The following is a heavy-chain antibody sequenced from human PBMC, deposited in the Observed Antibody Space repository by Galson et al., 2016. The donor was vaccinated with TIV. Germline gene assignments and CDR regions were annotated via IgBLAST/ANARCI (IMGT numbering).Heavy chain of an antibody. J-gene: IGHJ6*02. D-gene: IGHD3-9*01. CDR1: GGSLSGYF. V-gene: IGHV4-34*01. CDR3: AREFYDVLTGPINFYYGMDI. Sequence: ETLSLTCAVSGGSLSGYFWTWIRQAPGKGLEWIGEISHSGYARHNPSLESRVTLSIDTSKSQFSLQLSSVTAADTAVYYCAREFYDVLTGPINFYYGMDIWGQGTTITVS. CDR2: ISHSGYA.